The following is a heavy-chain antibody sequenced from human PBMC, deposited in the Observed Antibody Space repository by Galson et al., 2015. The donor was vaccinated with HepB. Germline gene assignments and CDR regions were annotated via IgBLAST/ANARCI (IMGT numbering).Heavy chain of an antibody. CDR1: GYTFTSYY. Sequence: SVKVSCKASGYTFTSYYMHWVRQAPGQGLEWMGIINPSGGSTSYAQKFQGRVTMTRDTSTSTVYMELSSLRSEDTAMYYCARRGRVYYDSSGYSDYWGQGTLVTVSS. CDR3: ARRGRVYYDSSGYSDY. CDR2: INPSGGST. V-gene: IGHV1-46*01. J-gene: IGHJ4*02. D-gene: IGHD3-22*01.